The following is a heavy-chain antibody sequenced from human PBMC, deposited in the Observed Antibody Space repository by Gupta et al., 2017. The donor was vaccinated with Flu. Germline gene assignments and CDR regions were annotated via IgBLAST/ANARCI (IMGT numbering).Heavy chain of an antibody. J-gene: IGHJ5*02. CDR3: ARGIKYQLLFRPTTQNWFDP. CDR2: INHSGST. D-gene: IGHD2-2*01. Sequence: WIRQPPGKGLEWIGEINHSGSTNYNPSLKSRVTISVDTSKNQFSLKLSSVTAADTAVYYCARGIKYQLLFRPTTQNWFDPWGQGTLVTVSS. V-gene: IGHV4-34*01.